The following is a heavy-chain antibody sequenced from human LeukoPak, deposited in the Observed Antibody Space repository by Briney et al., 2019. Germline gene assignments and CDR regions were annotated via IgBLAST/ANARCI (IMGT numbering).Heavy chain of an antibody. Sequence: PGGSLRLSCAASGFTFSSYGMHWVRQAPGKGLEWVAVIWYDGSNKYYADSVKGRFTISRDNSKNTLYLQMNSLRAEDTAVYYCARHHCSSTSCYEGGLDYWGQGTLVTVSS. J-gene: IGHJ4*02. D-gene: IGHD2-2*01. CDR2: IWYDGSNK. CDR1: GFTFSSYG. V-gene: IGHV3-33*01. CDR3: ARHHCSSTSCYEGGLDY.